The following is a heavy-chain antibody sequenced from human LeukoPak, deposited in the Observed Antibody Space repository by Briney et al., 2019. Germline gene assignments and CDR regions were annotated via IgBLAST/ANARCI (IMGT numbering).Heavy chain of an antibody. Sequence: KPSETLSLTCTVSGGSISSYYWSWIRQPPGKGLEWIGYIYYSGSTNYNPSLKSRVTISVDTSKNQFSLKLSSVTAADSAIYYCARDYSGYEFDYWGQGTLVTVSS. D-gene: IGHD5-12*01. V-gene: IGHV4-59*01. CDR1: GGSISSYY. J-gene: IGHJ4*02. CDR3: ARDYSGYEFDY. CDR2: IYYSGST.